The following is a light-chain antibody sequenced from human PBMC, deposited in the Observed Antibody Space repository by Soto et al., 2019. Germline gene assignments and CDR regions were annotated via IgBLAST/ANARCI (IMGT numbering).Light chain of an antibody. CDR1: QDISNF. CDR2: AAS. V-gene: IGKV1-16*02. Sequence: DIQMTQSPSSLSASVGDRVTITCRASQDISNFLAWFQQKPGKAPKSLMSAASRLHSGVPSKFSDSGSGTDFTLTINSLQPEDSATYYCQQYKTYPVTFGQGTRLEI. J-gene: IGKJ5*01. CDR3: QQYKTYPVT.